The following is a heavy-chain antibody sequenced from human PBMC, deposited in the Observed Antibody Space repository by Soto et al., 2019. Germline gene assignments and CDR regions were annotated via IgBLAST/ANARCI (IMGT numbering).Heavy chain of an antibody. CDR2: IKEDGTEK. CDR1: GFTFSGFW. V-gene: IGHV3-7*03. CDR3: MRSYSY. Sequence: EVQLVESGGGLVQPGGSLRLSCAASGFTFSGFWMTWVRQAPGKGLEWVANIKEDGTEKYYVDSVKGRFTISRDNAKNSLYLQMSSLRAEDTAVYYCMRSYSYWGQGTLVTVSS. D-gene: IGHD2-21*01. J-gene: IGHJ4*02.